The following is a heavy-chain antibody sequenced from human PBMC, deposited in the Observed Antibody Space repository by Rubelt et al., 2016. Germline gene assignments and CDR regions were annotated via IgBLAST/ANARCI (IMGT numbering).Heavy chain of an antibody. Sequence: GSLRLSCAASGFTFEDYGMTWVRQAPGKGLEWVSGIIWNGVGTGYAASVKGRFTISRDNAKNCLYVQMNSLRADDTAVYYCARGGYNYGSYYYYMDVWGKGTTVTVSS. J-gene: IGHJ6*03. CDR3: ARGGYNYGSYYYYMDV. CDR2: IIWNGVGT. V-gene: IGHV3-20*04. CDR1: GFTFEDYG. D-gene: IGHD5-18*01.